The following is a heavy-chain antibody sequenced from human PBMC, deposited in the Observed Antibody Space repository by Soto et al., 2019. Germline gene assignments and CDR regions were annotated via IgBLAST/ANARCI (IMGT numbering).Heavy chain of an antibody. CDR3: ARLLWYSSGWYEVWLQSLVTFDY. V-gene: IGHV5-51*01. CDR2: IYPGDSDT. D-gene: IGHD6-19*01. J-gene: IGHJ4*01. CDR1: GYSSTNYW. Sequence: PGASLKIRCNGSGYSSTNYWIRWVSQMPGKGLEWRGTIYPGDSDTRHSPSFQCQVTISADKSISTAYLQWSSLKASDAAMYYCARLLWYSSGWYEVWLQSLVTFDYWGQGTLVTVSS.